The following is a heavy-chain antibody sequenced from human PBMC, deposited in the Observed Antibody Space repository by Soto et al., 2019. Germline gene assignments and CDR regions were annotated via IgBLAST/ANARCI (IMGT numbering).Heavy chain of an antibody. V-gene: IGHV3-30*18. CDR2: ISYDGSNK. Sequence: GGSLRLSCAASGFTFSSYGMHWVRQAPGKGLEWVAVISYDGSNKYYADSVKGRFTISRDNSKNTLYLQMNSLRAEDTAVYYCAKDRGTYYYDSSGPNYGMDVWGQGTTVT. CDR3: AKDRGTYYYDSSGPNYGMDV. D-gene: IGHD3-22*01. J-gene: IGHJ6*02. CDR1: GFTFSSYG.